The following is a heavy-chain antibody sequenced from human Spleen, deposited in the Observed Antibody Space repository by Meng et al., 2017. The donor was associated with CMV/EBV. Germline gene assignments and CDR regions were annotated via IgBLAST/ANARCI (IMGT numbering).Heavy chain of an antibody. J-gene: IGHJ5*02. CDR1: GFSLSTSGVG. CDR2: IYWNDHD. Sequence: SGPTLVKPTETLTLTCTFSGFSLSTSGVGVGWIRQPPGKALEWLALIYWNDHDRYGPSLQSRLTITKDTSKNQVVLTMTKMDPVDTATYYCAHSSLYNWFDPWGQGTLVTVSS. V-gene: IGHV2-5*01. CDR3: AHSSLYNWFDP.